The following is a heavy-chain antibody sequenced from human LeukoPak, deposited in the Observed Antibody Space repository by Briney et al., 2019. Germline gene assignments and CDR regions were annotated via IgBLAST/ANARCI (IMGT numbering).Heavy chain of an antibody. Sequence: GGSLRLSCVGSAFSFSNYSMHWVRQAPGKGLEWVSYISISSSTIYYADSVKGRFTISRDNAKNSLYLQMNSLRAEDTAVYYCARDTPRIEGVDYWGQGTLVTVSS. D-gene: IGHD3-16*01. CDR3: ARDTPRIEGVDY. J-gene: IGHJ4*02. V-gene: IGHV3-48*01. CDR1: AFSFSNYS. CDR2: ISISSSTI.